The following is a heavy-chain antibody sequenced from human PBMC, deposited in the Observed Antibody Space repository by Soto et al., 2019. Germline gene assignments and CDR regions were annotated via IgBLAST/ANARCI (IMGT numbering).Heavy chain of an antibody. D-gene: IGHD2-2*01. CDR3: ARHVARRVPASISSQWFDT. CDR1: GGSISSSSYY. J-gene: IGHJ5*02. CDR2: IYYIGST. V-gene: IGHV4-39*01. Sequence: SETLSLTCTVSGGSISSSSYYWSWIRQPPGKGLEWIGSIYYIGSTYYNPSLKTRATMSVDPSKNQFSLKLSSVTAADTALYYCARHVARRVPASISSQWFDTWGQGTLVTVS.